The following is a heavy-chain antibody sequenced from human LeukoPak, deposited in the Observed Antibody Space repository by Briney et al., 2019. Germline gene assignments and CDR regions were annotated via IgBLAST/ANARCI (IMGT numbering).Heavy chain of an antibody. J-gene: IGHJ5*02. Sequence: GGSLRLSCAASGFTFSDYYMSWIRQAPGKGLEWVSYISSSGSTIYYADSVKGRLTISRDNAKNSLYLQMNSLRAEDTAVYYCARELAYCGGDCYSGVFDPWGQGTLVTVSS. D-gene: IGHD2-21*02. V-gene: IGHV3-11*04. CDR2: ISSSGSTI. CDR1: GFTFSDYY. CDR3: ARELAYCGGDCYSGVFDP.